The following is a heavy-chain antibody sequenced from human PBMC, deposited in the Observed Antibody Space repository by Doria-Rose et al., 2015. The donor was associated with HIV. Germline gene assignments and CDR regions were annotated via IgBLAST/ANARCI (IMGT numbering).Heavy chain of an antibody. Sequence: QVTLKESGPVLVKPTETLTLTCTVSGGSLSSPGMGVSWIRQPPGKALEWLANIFSDDERSYTTSLKSRLTISRGTSKSQVVLTMTDMDPVDTATYYCARIKSSSWYHKYYFDFWGQGTLVIVSA. V-gene: IGHV2-26*01. CDR3: ARIKSSSWYHKYYFDF. D-gene: IGHD6-13*01. J-gene: IGHJ4*02. CDR2: IFSDDER. CDR1: GGSLSSPGMG.